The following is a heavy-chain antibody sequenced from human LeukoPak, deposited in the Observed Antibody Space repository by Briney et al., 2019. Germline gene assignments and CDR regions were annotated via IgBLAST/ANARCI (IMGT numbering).Heavy chain of an antibody. J-gene: IGHJ4*02. CDR1: GYTFTSYA. V-gene: IGHV1-3*03. CDR3: ASYSYDYVWGSYRPYFDY. CDR2: INAGNGNT. D-gene: IGHD3-16*02. Sequence: ASVKVSCKASGYTFTSYAMHWVRQAPGQRLEWMGWINAGNGNTKYSQEFQGRVTITRDTSASTAYMELSSLRSEDMAVYYCASYSYDYVWGSYRPYFDYWGQGTLVTVSS.